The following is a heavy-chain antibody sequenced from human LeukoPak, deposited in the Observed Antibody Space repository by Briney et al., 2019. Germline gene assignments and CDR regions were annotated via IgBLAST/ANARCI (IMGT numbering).Heavy chain of an antibody. Sequence: GRSRRLACEASGFMFSNFAMHWVRQAPGKGLEWVANINQDGSEKYYVDSVKGRFTISRDNAKNSLYLQMNSLRAEDTAVYYCARGPTIRFGELDYYYYYMDVWGKGTTVTISS. D-gene: IGHD3-10*01. CDR3: ARGPTIRFGELDYYYYYMDV. J-gene: IGHJ6*03. CDR2: INQDGSEK. V-gene: IGHV3-7*01. CDR1: GFMFSNFA.